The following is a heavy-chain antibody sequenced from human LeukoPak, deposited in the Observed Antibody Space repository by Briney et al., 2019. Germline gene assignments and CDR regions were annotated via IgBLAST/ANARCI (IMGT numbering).Heavy chain of an antibody. D-gene: IGHD3-10*01. CDR3: ASGYYGSGSYIYRGFDY. Sequence: ASVKVSCKASGYTFTSDGISWVRQAPGQGLEWRGWITAYNGNTNYVQKLQGRVTMTTDTSTSTAYMELRSLRSDDTAVYYCASGYYGSGSYIYRGFDYWGQGTLVNVSS. CDR2: ITAYNGNT. V-gene: IGHV1-18*01. CDR1: GYTFTSDG. J-gene: IGHJ4*02.